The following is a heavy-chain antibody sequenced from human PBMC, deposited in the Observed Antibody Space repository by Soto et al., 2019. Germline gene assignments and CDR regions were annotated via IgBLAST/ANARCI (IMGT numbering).Heavy chain of an antibody. Sequence: SETLSLTCTVSGGSISSYYWSWIRQPPGKGLEWIGYIYYSGSTNYNPSLKSRVTISVDTSKNQFSLKLSSVTAADTAVYYCARAGGLGEVAVVYWGQGTLVTVSS. D-gene: IGHD6-19*01. CDR2: IYYSGST. CDR3: ARAGGLGEVAVVY. V-gene: IGHV4-59*01. J-gene: IGHJ4*02. CDR1: GGSISSYY.